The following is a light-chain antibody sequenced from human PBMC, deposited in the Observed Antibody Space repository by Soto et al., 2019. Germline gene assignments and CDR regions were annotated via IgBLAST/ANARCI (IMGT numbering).Light chain of an antibody. V-gene: IGKV3D-20*02. CDR3: QQRSNWPPVIFT. J-gene: IGKJ3*01. Sequence: DIVLTQSPGTLSLSPGERATLSCRASQTVSSSSLAWYQQKPGQAPRLLIFGASTRAAGFPDRFSGSGSGTDFTLIISRLGPEDFAVYYCQQRSNWPPVIFTFGPGTKVDIK. CDR2: GAS. CDR1: QTVSSSS.